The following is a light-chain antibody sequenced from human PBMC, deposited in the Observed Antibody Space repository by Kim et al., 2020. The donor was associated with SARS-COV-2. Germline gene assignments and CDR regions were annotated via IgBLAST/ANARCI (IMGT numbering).Light chain of an antibody. CDR3: CSYAGTITYWL. CDR2: RDT. CDR1: SSDVANYTL. Sequence: QSITISCLGTSSDVANYTLVSWYQQLPGKAPNVIIYRDTTRPSGVSARFSGSMSGNTASLTISGLQSEDEADYYCCSYAGTITYWLFGGGTQLTVL. J-gene: IGLJ2*01. V-gene: IGLV2-23*01.